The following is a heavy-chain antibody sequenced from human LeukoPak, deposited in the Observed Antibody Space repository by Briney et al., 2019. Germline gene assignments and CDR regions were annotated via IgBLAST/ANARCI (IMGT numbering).Heavy chain of an antibody. V-gene: IGHV4-61*02. J-gene: IGHJ6*03. CDR3: ARDRIPGIVVVPAAAGYYYYYMDV. D-gene: IGHD2-2*01. CDR2: IYTSGST. Sequence: SQTLSLTCTVSGGSISSGSYYWSWIRQPAGKGLEWIGRIYTSGSTNYNPSLKSRVTMSVDTSKNQFSLKLSSVTAADTAVYYCARDRIPGIVVVPAAAGYYYYYMDVWGKGTTVTVSS. CDR1: GGSISSGSYY.